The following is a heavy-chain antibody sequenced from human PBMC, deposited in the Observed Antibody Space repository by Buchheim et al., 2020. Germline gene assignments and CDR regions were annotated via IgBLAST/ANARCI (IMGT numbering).Heavy chain of an antibody. D-gene: IGHD1-26*01. CDR1: GGSISSYY. CDR3: ARSIVGAIYDP. J-gene: IGHJ5*02. V-gene: IGHV4-59*01. CDR2: IYYSGST. Sequence: QVQLQESGPGLVKPSETLSLTCTVSGGSISSYYWSWIRQPPGKGLEWIGYIYYSGSTNYNPSLKSRVTISVDTSKNQFSLKLSSVTAADTAVYYCARSIVGAIYDPRGQGTL.